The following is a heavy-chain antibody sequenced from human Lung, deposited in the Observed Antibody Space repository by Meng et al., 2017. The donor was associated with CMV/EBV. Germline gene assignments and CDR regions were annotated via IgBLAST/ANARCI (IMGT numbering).Heavy chain of an antibody. CDR1: GFTIAAYP. V-gene: IGHV3-30*03. Sequence: VALVWSGGGAVQPWRSLRLSCSAFGFTIAAYPMHWVRQVPGKGLEWVTVDGTNKYYADSVKGRFTISRDNSRNTLDLQMDSLRTEDTAIYYCARENLELQGTVDYWGQGTLVTVSS. J-gene: IGHJ4*02. CDR2: DGTNK. CDR3: ARENLELQGTVDY. D-gene: IGHD1-7*01.